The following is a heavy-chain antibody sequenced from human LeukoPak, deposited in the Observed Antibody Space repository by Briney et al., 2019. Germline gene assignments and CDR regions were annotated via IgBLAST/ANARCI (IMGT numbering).Heavy chain of an antibody. CDR1: GGSISSSSYY. Sequence: SETLSLTCTASGGSISSSSYYWAWIRQPPGKGLEWIGSIYYSGSTYYNPSLKSRVTISVDTSKNQFSLKLSSVTAADTAVYYCARPTLGATRGLDYWGQGTLVTVSS. V-gene: IGHV4-39*01. D-gene: IGHD1-26*01. J-gene: IGHJ4*02. CDR2: IYYSGST. CDR3: ARPTLGATRGLDY.